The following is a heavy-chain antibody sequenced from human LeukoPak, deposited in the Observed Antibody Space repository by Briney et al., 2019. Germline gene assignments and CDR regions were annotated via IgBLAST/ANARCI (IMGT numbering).Heavy chain of an antibody. CDR2: IYHSGST. V-gene: IGHV4-38-2*01. D-gene: IGHD3-3*01. Sequence: PSETLSLTCAVSGYSISSGYYWGWIRQPPGKGLEWIGSIYHSGSTYYSPSLKSRVTISVDTSKNQFSLKLSSVTAADTAVYYCARQAPGSEGFLERLLDYWGQGTLVTVSS. J-gene: IGHJ4*02. CDR3: ARQAPGSEGFLERLLDY. CDR1: GYSISSGYY.